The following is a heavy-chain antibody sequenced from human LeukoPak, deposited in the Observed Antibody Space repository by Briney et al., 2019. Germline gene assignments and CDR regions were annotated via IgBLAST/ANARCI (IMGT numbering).Heavy chain of an antibody. CDR1: GGSISGYF. CDR2: IHYSGNT. CDR3: ARDLRIYVWGSYRSNWFDP. J-gene: IGHJ5*02. Sequence: PSETLSLTCTVSGGSISGYFWSWIRQPPGKGLEWIGNIHYSGNTNYKPSLKSRVTISVDTSKNQFSLKLSSVTAADTAVYYCARDLRIYVWGSYRSNWFDPWGQGTLVTVSS. D-gene: IGHD3-16*02. V-gene: IGHV4-59*12.